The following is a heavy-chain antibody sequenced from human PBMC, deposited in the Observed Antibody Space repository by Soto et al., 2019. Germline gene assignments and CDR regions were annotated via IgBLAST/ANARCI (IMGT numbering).Heavy chain of an antibody. CDR1: GYRFISYY. D-gene: IGHD2-21*01. V-gene: IGHV1-46*01. Sequence: QVQLVQSGAEVKKPGASVKVSCKASGYRFISYYVHWVRQAPGQGLEWIAVFNRANGRTTYAETFHGRITITTDTSTSTLFMELSSLRSEDTAVYFCARDISRRQTYYGMDVWGQGTTVTVSS. CDR3: ARDISRRQTYYGMDV. J-gene: IGHJ6*02. CDR2: FNRANGRT.